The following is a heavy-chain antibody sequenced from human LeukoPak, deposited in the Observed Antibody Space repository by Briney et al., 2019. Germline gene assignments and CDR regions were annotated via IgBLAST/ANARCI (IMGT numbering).Heavy chain of an antibody. D-gene: IGHD1-7*01. CDR2: IYSSGNS. Sequence: PSETLSLTCSLSGDSITTNSYWWGWIRQSPGKGLEWIGSIYSSGNSYYNPSLKSRATISPDTSKNQYSLRLTSVTAADTAMYYCARTIAKYNWNYASYASFDYWGQGTLVTVSS. J-gene: IGHJ4*02. CDR3: ARTIAKYNWNYASYASFDY. V-gene: IGHV4-39*01. CDR1: GDSITTNSYW.